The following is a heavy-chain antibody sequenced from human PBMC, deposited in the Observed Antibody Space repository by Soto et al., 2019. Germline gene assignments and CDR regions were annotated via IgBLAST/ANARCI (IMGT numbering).Heavy chain of an antibody. V-gene: IGHV3-30-3*01. CDR1: GFTFSGYG. D-gene: IGHD3-16*01. Sequence: QVQLVESGGGVVQPGRSLRLSCAASGFTFSGYGMHWVRQAPGEGLEWVAVISYDGSNKDSADSVTGRFTISRDNSKNTLYLQMNSLRPEDTAVYYCARETRGGFGYYYYGMDVWGQGTTVTVSS. CDR3: ARETRGGFGYYYYGMDV. CDR2: ISYDGSNK. J-gene: IGHJ6*02.